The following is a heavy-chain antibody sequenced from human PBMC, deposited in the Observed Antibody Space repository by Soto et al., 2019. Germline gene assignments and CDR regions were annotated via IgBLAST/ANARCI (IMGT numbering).Heavy chain of an antibody. Sequence: SETLSLTCAVYGGSFSGYYWSWIRQPPGKGLEWIGEINHSGSANYNPSLKSRVTISVDTSKNQFSLKLSSVTAADTAVYYCASVAYCGGDCYFDAFDIWGQGTMVTVSS. CDR1: GGSFSGYY. J-gene: IGHJ3*02. CDR2: INHSGSA. CDR3: ASVAYCGGDCYFDAFDI. D-gene: IGHD2-21*02. V-gene: IGHV4-34*01.